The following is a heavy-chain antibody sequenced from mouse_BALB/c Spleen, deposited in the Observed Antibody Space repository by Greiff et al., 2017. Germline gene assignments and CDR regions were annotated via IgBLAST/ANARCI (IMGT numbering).Heavy chain of an antibody. V-gene: IGHV1S22*01. D-gene: IGHD2-2*01. CDR1: GYTFTSYW. CDR3: TRKMGYDRAMDY. J-gene: IGHJ4*01. Sequence: LQQPGSELVRPGASVKLSCKASGYTFTSYWMHWVKQRPGQGLEWIGNIYPGSGSTNYDEKFKSKATLTVDTSSSTAYMQLSSLTSEDSAVYYCTRKMGYDRAMDYWGQGTSVTVSS. CDR2: IYPGSGST.